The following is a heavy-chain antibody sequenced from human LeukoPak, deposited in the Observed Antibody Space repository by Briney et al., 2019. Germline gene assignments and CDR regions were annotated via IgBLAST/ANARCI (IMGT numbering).Heavy chain of an antibody. CDR3: ARGSSVAGNPGAFDI. J-gene: IGHJ3*02. CDR2: IKEDGSEK. CDR1: GFTFRKHW. D-gene: IGHD6-19*01. V-gene: IGHV3-7*03. Sequence: GGSLRLSCAATGFTFRKHWMSWVRQAIGKGLECVAKIKEDGSEKHYVDSVKGRFTISRDNAKNSLYLQMNSLRADDTALYYCARGSSVAGNPGAFDIWGQGTMVTVSS.